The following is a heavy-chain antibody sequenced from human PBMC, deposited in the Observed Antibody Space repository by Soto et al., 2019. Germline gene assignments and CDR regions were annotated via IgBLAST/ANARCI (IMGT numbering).Heavy chain of an antibody. CDR2: INAGNGNT. V-gene: IGHV1-3*01. J-gene: IGHJ4*02. CDR3: ATAVVDTYFDY. CDR1: GYTFTSYA. Sequence: ASVKVSCKASGYTFTSYAMHWVRQAPGQRLERMGWINAGNGNTKYSQKFQGRVTITRDTSASTAYMELSSLRSEDTAVYYCATAVVDTYFDYWGQGTLVTVSS. D-gene: IGHD2-15*01.